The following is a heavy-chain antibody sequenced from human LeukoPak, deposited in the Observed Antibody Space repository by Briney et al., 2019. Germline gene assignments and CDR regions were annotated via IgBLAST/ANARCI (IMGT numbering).Heavy chain of an antibody. D-gene: IGHD6-19*01. Sequence: SETLSLTCAVSGYSISSGYYWGWIRQPPGKGLEGIGTIYHSGSTYYNPSLKSRVTISVDTSKNQFSLKLTSVTAADTAVYYCARSIAVAGFDYWGQGTLVTVSS. CDR2: IYHSGST. CDR3: ARSIAVAGFDY. J-gene: IGHJ4*02. CDR1: GYSISSGYY. V-gene: IGHV4-38-2*01.